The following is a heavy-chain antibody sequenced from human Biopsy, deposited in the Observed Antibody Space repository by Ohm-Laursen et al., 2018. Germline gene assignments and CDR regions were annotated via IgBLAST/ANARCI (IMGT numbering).Heavy chain of an antibody. Sequence: TLSLTWTVSGGSISSDYWSWIRQTPGKGLEWIGYIYCSGSTNYNPSLKSRVTISVDTSKNQFSLKLNSVTAADTAVYYCARATNSTGWPYYYFYGMDVWGQGTTVTVSS. D-gene: IGHD2/OR15-2a*01. CDR1: GGSISSDY. V-gene: IGHV4-59*01. J-gene: IGHJ6*02. CDR2: IYCSGST. CDR3: ARATNSTGWPYYYFYGMDV.